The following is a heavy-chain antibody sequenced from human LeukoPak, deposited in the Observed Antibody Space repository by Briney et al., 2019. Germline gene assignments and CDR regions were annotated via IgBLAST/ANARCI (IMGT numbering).Heavy chain of an antibody. V-gene: IGHV4-39*07. J-gene: IGHJ4*02. CDR1: GGSISSSSYY. Sequence: SETLSLTCTVSGGSISSSSYYWGWIRQPPGKGLEWIGSIYYSGSTYYNPSLKSRVTISVDTSKNQFSLKLSSVTAADTAVYYCARVGRGGYSSSWDPDYWGQGTLVTVSS. CDR3: ARVGRGGYSSSWDPDY. D-gene: IGHD6-13*01. CDR2: IYYSGST.